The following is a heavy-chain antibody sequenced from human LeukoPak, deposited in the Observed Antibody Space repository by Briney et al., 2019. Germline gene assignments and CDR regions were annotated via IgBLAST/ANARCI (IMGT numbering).Heavy chain of an antibody. J-gene: IGHJ6*02. CDR2: IYYSGST. CDR1: GGSISSYY. Sequence: SETLSLTCTVSGGSISSYYWSWIRQPPGKGLEWIGYIYYSGSTNYNPSLKSRVTISVDTSKNQFSLKLSSVTAADTAVYYCARTVRGTTVTTYYYGMDGWGQGTTVTVSS. V-gene: IGHV4-59*01. D-gene: IGHD4-17*01. CDR3: ARTVRGTTVTTYYYGMDG.